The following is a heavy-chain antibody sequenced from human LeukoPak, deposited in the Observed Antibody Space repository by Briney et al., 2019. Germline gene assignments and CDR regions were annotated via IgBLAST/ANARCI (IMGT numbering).Heavy chain of an antibody. CDR1: GFTLSSYS. D-gene: IGHD2-2*01. CDR2: ISSSSSYI. J-gene: IGHJ4*02. V-gene: IGHV3-21*01. Sequence: GGSLRLSCAASGFTLSSYSMNWVRQAPGKGLEWVSSISSSSSYIYYADSVKGRFTISRDNAKNSLYLQMNSLRAEDTAVYYCARSVVPAACFDYWGQGTLVTVSS. CDR3: ARSVVPAACFDY.